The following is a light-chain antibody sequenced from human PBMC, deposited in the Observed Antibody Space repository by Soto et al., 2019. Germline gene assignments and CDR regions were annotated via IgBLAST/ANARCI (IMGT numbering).Light chain of an antibody. V-gene: IGLV2-18*02. J-gene: IGLJ1*01. CDR3: NSYTTRTTYV. Sequence: QSVLTQPGSVSGSPGQSIAISCTGSSSDVGAYNRVSWYQQSPDTAPKLIIYDVSDRPSGVPDRFSGSKSGNTASLTISGLQPEDEADYYCNSYTTRTTYVFGTGTKVTVL. CDR2: DVS. CDR1: SSDVGAYNR.